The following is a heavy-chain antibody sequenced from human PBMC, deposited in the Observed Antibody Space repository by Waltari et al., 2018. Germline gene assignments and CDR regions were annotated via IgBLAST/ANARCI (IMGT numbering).Heavy chain of an antibody. D-gene: IGHD3-22*01. J-gene: IGHJ4*02. CDR1: GFSFSAYT. Sequence: EGRLVESGGGLVKPGGSLRLSCEASGFSFSAYTLNWVRQAPGKGLEWVSSITTSGTKIYYADSVKGRFTISRDNTKNSLYLQMNSLRAEDTAVYYCARDWGSGYVYELDYWGQGTLVTVSS. V-gene: IGHV3-21*01. CDR2: ITTSGTKI. CDR3: ARDWGSGYVYELDY.